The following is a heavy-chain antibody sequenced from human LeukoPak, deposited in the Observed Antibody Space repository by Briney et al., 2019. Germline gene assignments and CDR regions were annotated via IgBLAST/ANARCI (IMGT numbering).Heavy chain of an antibody. J-gene: IGHJ6*02. Sequence: SEALSLTCTVSGGSISSFYWSWIRQPPGKGLEYIGDIYYTGSTNYNPSLNSRVTMSVDTSKNQFSLKLSSVTAADTALYYCAREGGYDFDGGSYRHGMDVWGQGTTVTVSS. CDR2: IYYTGST. CDR3: AREGGYDFDGGSYRHGMDV. D-gene: IGHD5-12*01. V-gene: IGHV4-59*01. CDR1: GGSISSFY.